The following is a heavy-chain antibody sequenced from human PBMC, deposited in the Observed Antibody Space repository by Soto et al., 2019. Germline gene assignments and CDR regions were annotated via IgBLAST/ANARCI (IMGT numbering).Heavy chain of an antibody. Sequence: TLSLTCAVSGGSISSGGYSWSWIRQPPGKGLEWIRYIYHSGSTYYNPSLKSRVTISVDRSKNQFSLKLSSVTAADTAVYYCARGDSSGYYPSDYFDYWGQGTLVTVSS. J-gene: IGHJ4*02. CDR2: IYHSGST. CDR3: ARGDSSGYYPSDYFDY. D-gene: IGHD3-22*01. CDR1: GGSISSGGYS. V-gene: IGHV4-30-2*01.